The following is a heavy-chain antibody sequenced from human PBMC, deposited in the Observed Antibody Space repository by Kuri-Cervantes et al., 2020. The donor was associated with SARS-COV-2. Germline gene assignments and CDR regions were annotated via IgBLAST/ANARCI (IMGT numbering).Heavy chain of an antibody. D-gene: IGHD6-13*01. CDR3: ARGRRIAAAGRSLKYYYYMDV. CDR1: GFTFSSYA. V-gene: IGHV3-7*01. J-gene: IGHJ6*03. CDR2: IKQDGSEK. Sequence: GESLKISCAASGFTFSSYAMSWVRQAPGKGLEWVADIKQDGSEKYYVDSVKGRLTISRDNAKNSLYLQMNSLRAEDTAVYYCARGRRIAAAGRSLKYYYYMDVWGKGTTVTVSS.